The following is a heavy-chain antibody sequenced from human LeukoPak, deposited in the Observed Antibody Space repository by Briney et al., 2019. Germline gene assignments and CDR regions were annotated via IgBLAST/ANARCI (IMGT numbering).Heavy chain of an antibody. CDR2: TYYRSRWYN. CDR3: ARDLSWGYSSSWYGSSWFDP. CDR1: GDIVSSNSAA. Sequence: SQTLSLTCAISGDIVSSNSAAWNWIRQSPSRGLEWLGRTYYRSRWYNDYAVSVKSRITINPDTSKNQFSLQLNSVTPEDTAVYYCARDLSWGYSSSWYGSSWFDPWGQGTLVTVSS. J-gene: IGHJ5*02. D-gene: IGHD6-13*01. V-gene: IGHV6-1*01.